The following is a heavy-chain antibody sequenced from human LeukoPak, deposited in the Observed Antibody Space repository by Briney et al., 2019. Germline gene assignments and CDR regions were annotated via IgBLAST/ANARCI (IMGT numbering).Heavy chain of an antibody. CDR1: GYTFTSYA. J-gene: IGHJ3*02. Sequence: SVKVSCEASGYTFTSYAMKGVRQAPGQGLEWMGGIIPIFGTANYAQKFQGRVTITADESTSTAYMELSSLRSEDTAVYYCARGGGEQQPLIDAFDIWGQGTMVTVSS. CDR2: IIPIFGTA. CDR3: ARGGGEQQPLIDAFDI. V-gene: IGHV1-69*13. D-gene: IGHD6-13*01.